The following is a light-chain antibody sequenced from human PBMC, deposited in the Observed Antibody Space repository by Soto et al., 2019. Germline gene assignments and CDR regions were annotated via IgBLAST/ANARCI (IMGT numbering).Light chain of an antibody. J-gene: IGKJ1*01. Sequence: EIVMTQSPATVSVSPGERATLSCRASQSVSSNLAWYQQRPGQAPRLLIYGASTSATGIPARFSGSGSGTEFMLTISSVQSEDFSVYYCQQYNNWPTCGQGTKVEIK. CDR3: QQYNNWPT. CDR1: QSVSSN. CDR2: GAS. V-gene: IGKV3-15*01.